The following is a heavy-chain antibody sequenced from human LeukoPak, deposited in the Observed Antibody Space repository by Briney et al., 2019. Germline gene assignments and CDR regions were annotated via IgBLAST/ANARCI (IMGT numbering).Heavy chain of an antibody. V-gene: IGHV4-59*01. CDR3: ARSGGSFYQNYYYMDV. J-gene: IGHJ6*03. D-gene: IGHD2-15*01. CDR2: IYYSGST. Sequence: PSETLSLTCTVSGGSISSYYWSWIRQPPGKRLEWIGYIYYSGSTNYNPSLKSRVTISVDTSKNQFSLKLSSVTAADTAVYYCARSGGSFYQNYYYMDVWGKGTTVTVSS. CDR1: GGSISSYY.